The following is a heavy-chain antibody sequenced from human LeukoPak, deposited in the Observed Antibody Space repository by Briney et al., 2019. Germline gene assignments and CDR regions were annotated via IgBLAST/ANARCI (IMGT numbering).Heavy chain of an antibody. CDR2: ISGSGGST. CDR3: AKDITMVRGVNSGSLFDY. V-gene: IGHV3-23*01. D-gene: IGHD3-10*01. J-gene: IGHJ4*02. CDR1: GFTFSSYA. Sequence: PGGSLRLSCAASGFTFSSYAMSWFRQAPGKGLEWVSAISGSGGSTYYADSVKGRFTISRDNSKNTLYLQMNSLRAEDTAVYYCAKDITMVRGVNSGSLFDYWGQGTLVTVSS.